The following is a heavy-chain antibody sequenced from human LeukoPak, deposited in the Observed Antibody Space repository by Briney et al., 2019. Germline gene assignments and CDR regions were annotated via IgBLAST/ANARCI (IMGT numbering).Heavy chain of an antibody. V-gene: IGHV3-9*01. Sequence: GGSLRLSCAASGFTFDDYAMHWVRHAPGKGLEWVSGISWNSGSIGYADSVKGRFTISRDNAKNSLYLQMNSLRAEDTALYYCAKDLAGGAFDYWGQGTLVTVSS. CDR2: ISWNSGSI. D-gene: IGHD3-10*01. CDR3: AKDLAGGAFDY. J-gene: IGHJ4*02. CDR1: GFTFDDYA.